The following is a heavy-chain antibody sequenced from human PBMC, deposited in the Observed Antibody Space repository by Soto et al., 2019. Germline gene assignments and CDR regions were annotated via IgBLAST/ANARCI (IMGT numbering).Heavy chain of an antibody. CDR3: AIDFANRWXGXYXXSXXDXXXX. J-gene: IGHJ3*02. CDR2: IYYSGST. Sequence: SETLSLTCTVSGGSISSGGYYWSWIRQHPGKGLEWIGYIYYSGSTYYNPSLKSRVTISVDTSKNQFSLKLSSVTAADTAVFYCAIDFANRWXGXYXXSXXDXXXXWGXXXMVTVSS. V-gene: IGHV4-31*03. CDR1: GGSISSGGYY. D-gene: IGHD3-10*01.